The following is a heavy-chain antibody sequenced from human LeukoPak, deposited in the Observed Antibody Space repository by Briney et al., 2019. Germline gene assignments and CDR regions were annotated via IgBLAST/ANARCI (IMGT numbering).Heavy chain of an antibody. CDR3: AKDPAVESASPNNPPIDY. J-gene: IGHJ4*02. V-gene: IGHV3-15*01. Sequence: GGSLRLSCAASGFTFSNAWMSWVRQGPGKGLEWVGRIKSETDGGTTDYAAPVKGRFTISRDDSKNTLYLQMNSLRAEDTAVYYCAKDPAVESASPNNPPIDYWGQGTLVTVSS. D-gene: IGHD1/OR15-1a*01. CDR1: GFTFSNAW. CDR2: IKSETDGGTT.